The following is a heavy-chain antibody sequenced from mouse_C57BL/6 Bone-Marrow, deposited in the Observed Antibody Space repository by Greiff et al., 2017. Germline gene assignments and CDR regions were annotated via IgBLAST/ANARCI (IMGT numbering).Heavy chain of an antibody. Sequence: QVQLQQPGAELVKPGASVKMSCKASGYTFTSYWITWVKQRPGQGLEWIGDIYPGSGSTNYNEKFKSKATLTVDTSSSTAYMQLSSLTSEDSAVYYCARGSTTVRTWFAYWGQGTLVTVSA. CDR1: GYTFTSYW. J-gene: IGHJ3*01. CDR3: ARGSTTVRTWFAY. D-gene: IGHD1-1*01. CDR2: IYPGSGST. V-gene: IGHV1-55*01.